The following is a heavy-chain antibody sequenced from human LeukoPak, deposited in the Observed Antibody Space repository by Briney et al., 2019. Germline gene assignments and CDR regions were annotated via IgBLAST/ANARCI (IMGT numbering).Heavy chain of an antibody. D-gene: IGHD3-22*01. V-gene: IGHV3-74*01. CDR1: GFTFSTFW. CDR2: INHDGSTT. CDR3: ARGYYYDSSGPNIPFDY. Sequence: GGSLRLSCATSGFTFSTFWMHWVRQAPGKGLVWVSRINHDGSTTTYADSVKGRFTISRDNAKNTLYLQMNSLRAEDTAVYYCARGYYYDSSGPNIPFDYWGQGTLVTVSS. J-gene: IGHJ4*02.